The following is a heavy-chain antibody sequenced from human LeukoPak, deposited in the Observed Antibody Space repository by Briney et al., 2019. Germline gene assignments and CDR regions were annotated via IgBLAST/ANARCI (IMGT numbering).Heavy chain of an antibody. CDR1: GGSISSYY. Sequence: SETLSLTCTVSGGSISSYYWSWIRQPPGKGLEWIGYIYDTGSTNYNPSLKSRVTISVDTSRNQFSLKLTSVTAADTAVYYCAGATSTSMGFRYFDYWGQGTLVTVSS. CDR3: AGATSTSMGFRYFDY. D-gene: IGHD2/OR15-2a*01. V-gene: IGHV4-59*08. J-gene: IGHJ4*02. CDR2: IYDTGST.